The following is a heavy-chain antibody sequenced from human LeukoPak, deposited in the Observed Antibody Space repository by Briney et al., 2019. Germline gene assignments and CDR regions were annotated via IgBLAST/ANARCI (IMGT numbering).Heavy chain of an antibody. V-gene: IGHV3-23*01. Sequence: SGGSLRLSCAASGFTFSSYAMSWVRQAPGKGLEWVSAISGSGGSTYYADSVKGRFTISRDNSKNTLYLQMNSLRAEDTAVYYCAKVPRPIFGVVIGWFDPWGQGTLVTVSS. CDR1: GFTFSSYA. J-gene: IGHJ5*02. CDR2: ISGSGGST. D-gene: IGHD3-3*01. CDR3: AKVPRPIFGVVIGWFDP.